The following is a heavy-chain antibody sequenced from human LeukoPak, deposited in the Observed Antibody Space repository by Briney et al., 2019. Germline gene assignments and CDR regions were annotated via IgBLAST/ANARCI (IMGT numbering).Heavy chain of an antibody. CDR3: ARPGGYSYGYYYYYMDV. CDR2: MNPNSGNT. CDR1: GYTFTSYD. J-gene: IGHJ6*03. V-gene: IGHV1-8*01. Sequence: ASVKVSCKASGYTFTSYDINWVRQATGQGLEWMGWMNPNSGNTGYAQKFQGRVTMTRNTSISTAYMELSSLRSEDTDVYYCARPGGYSYGYYYYYMDVWGKGTTVTVSS. D-gene: IGHD5-18*01.